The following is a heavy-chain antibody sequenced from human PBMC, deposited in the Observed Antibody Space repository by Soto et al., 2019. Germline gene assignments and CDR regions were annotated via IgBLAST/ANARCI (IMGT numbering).Heavy chain of an antibody. CDR3: ARDYFDSSDYTTNWFDP. CDR2: IYHTGNA. V-gene: IGHV4-39*01. CDR1: GDSISNSRSY. Sequence: SETLSLTCSVSGDSISNSRSYWAWIRQPPGEGLEWIGSIYHTGNAYYNPSLKSRVTIFVDTSKNQFSLKLTSVTAADTALYYCARDYFDSSDYTTNWFDPWGQGALVTVSS. J-gene: IGHJ5*02. D-gene: IGHD3-22*01.